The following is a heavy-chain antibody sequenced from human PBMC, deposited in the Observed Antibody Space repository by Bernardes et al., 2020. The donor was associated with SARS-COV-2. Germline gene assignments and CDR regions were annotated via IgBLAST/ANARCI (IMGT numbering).Heavy chain of an antibody. CDR1: GFSFGTYA. CDR2: LSGSTGVA. D-gene: IGHD2-21*01. Sequence: GGSLRLSCGASGFSFGTYAMSWVRQSPGKGLEWVSSLSGSTGVAYYADFVKGRFTISRDNSKNTLFLQMDNLRVDDTAMYYCAKDPFGDYPPSWFDPWGQGTLVTVSS. V-gene: IGHV3-23*01. CDR3: AKDPFGDYPPSWFDP. J-gene: IGHJ5*02.